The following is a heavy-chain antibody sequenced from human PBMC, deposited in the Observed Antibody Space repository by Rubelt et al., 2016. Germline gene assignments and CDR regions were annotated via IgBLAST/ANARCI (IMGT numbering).Heavy chain of an antibody. CDR2: IWYDGSNK. J-gene: IGHJ4*02. Sequence: GGVVQPGRSLRLSCAASGFTFSSYGMHWVRQAPGKGLEWVAVIWYDGSNKYYADSVKGRFTISRDNSTNTLYLQMNSLTAEDTAVYYCAKDMGAAGTDFDYWGQGTLVTVSS. CDR1: GFTFSSYG. CDR3: AKDMGAAGTDFDY. V-gene: IGHV3-33*06. D-gene: IGHD6-13*01.